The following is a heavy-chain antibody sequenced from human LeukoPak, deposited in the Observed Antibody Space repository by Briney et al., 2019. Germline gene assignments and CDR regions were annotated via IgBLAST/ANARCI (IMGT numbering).Heavy chain of an antibody. V-gene: IGHV4-59*02. Sequence: SETLSLTCTVSGDSVRSYYWSWIRQPPGQGLEWLGHINDRGSTNYNPSLQGRVTISIDTSKNQFSLKLSSVTAADTAVYYCAGAYYDFWSGAAYYYYYMDVWGKGTTVTVSS. J-gene: IGHJ6*03. CDR1: GDSVRSYY. CDR3: AGAYYDFWSGAAYYYYYMDV. D-gene: IGHD3-3*01. CDR2: INDRGST.